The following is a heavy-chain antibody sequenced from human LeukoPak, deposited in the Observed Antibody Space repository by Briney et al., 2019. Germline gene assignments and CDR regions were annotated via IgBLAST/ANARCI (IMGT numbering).Heavy chain of an antibody. D-gene: IGHD3-10*01. CDR1: GGSITSYY. CDR2: IYYSGST. CDR3: ARDRGRATWFDP. Sequence: SETLSLNCTVSGGSITSYYWHWIRQPPGKGLEWIGYIYYSGSTNYNPPLKSRVTISVDTSRNQFSLKLHSVTAADTAVYYCARDRGRATWFDPWGQGTAVTVSP. J-gene: IGHJ5*02. V-gene: IGHV4-59*01.